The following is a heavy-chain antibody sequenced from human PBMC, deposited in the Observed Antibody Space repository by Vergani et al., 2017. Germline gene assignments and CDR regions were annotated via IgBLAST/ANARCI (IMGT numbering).Heavy chain of an antibody. CDR3: AKALATVVTEMDV. V-gene: IGHV3-30*18. Sequence: QVQLVESGGGVVQPGRSLRLSCAASGFTFSSYGMHWVRQAPGKGLEWVAVISYDGSNKYYADSVKGRFTISRDNSKNTLYLQMNSLRAEDTAVYYCAKALATVVTEMDVWGKGTTVTXSS. D-gene: IGHD4-23*01. CDR1: GFTFSSYG. J-gene: IGHJ6*04. CDR2: ISYDGSNK.